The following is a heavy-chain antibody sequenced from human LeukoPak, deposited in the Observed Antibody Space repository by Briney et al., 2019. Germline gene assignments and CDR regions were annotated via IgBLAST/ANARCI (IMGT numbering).Heavy chain of an antibody. CDR3: ARCVDYDYVWGSYRLEYYFDY. J-gene: IGHJ4*02. CDR2: IYYSGST. D-gene: IGHD3-16*02. V-gene: IGHV4-59*01. Sequence: PSETLSLTCTVSGGSISSYYWSWIRQPPGKGLEWIGYIYYSGSTNYNPSLKSRVTISVDTSKNQFSLKLSSVTAADTAVYYCARCVDYDYVWGSYRLEYYFDYWGQGTLVTVSS. CDR1: GGSISSYY.